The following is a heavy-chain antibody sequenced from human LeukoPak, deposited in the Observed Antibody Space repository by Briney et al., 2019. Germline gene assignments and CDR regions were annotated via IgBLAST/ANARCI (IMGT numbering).Heavy chain of an antibody. CDR3: ASGLRFLEWLGAFDI. D-gene: IGHD3-3*01. CDR2: ISSSGSTI. V-gene: IGHV3-11*04. J-gene: IGHJ3*02. CDR1: GFTFSDYY. Sequence: GGSLRPSCAASGFTFSDYYMSWIRQAPGKGLEWVSYISSSGSTIYYADSVKGRFTISRDNAKNSLYLQMNSLRAGDAAVYYCASGLRFLEWLGAFDIWGQGTMVTVSS.